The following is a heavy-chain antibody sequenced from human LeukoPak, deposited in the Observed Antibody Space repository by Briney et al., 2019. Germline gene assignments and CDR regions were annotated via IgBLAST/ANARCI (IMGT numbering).Heavy chain of an antibody. V-gene: IGHV3-13*01. CDR2: IGTAGDT. CDR1: GFTFSSYD. Sequence: GGSLRLSCAASGFTFSSYDMHWVRQATGKGLEWVSAIGTAGDTFYPGSVKGRFTISRENAKNSLYLQMNSLRAGYTAVYYCARDVATIRYYYFDYWGQGTLVTVSS. J-gene: IGHJ4*02. CDR3: ARDVATIRYYYFDY. D-gene: IGHD5-12*01.